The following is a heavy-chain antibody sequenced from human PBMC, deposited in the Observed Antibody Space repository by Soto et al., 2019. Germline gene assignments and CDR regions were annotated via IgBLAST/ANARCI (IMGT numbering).Heavy chain of an antibody. CDR2: VSNEGSK. J-gene: IGHJ6*02. V-gene: IGHV3-74*01. CDR1: GFRVSDYW. Sequence: EVQLVESGGGLVQPGGSLRLACAGSGFRVSDYWMHWVRQAPGKGLVWVSRVSNEGSKEYADFVKGRFTLSKDNAKNTLYLEMDSLSVEDTALYYCTATPRNGMGVWGQGTKVTAAS. CDR3: TATPRNGMGV.